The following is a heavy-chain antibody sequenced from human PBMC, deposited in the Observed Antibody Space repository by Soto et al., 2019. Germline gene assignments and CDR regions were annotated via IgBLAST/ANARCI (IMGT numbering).Heavy chain of an antibody. CDR3: ARGREEHIVATGNFDY. D-gene: IGHD5-12*01. Sequence: PSETLALTCAVSGGCFSGYYWSWIRQPPGKGLEWIGEINHSGSTNYNPSLKSRVTISVDTSKNQFSLKLSSVTAADTAVYYCARGREEHIVATGNFDYWGQGTLVTVSS. CDR1: GGCFSGYY. CDR2: INHSGST. J-gene: IGHJ4*02. V-gene: IGHV4-34*01.